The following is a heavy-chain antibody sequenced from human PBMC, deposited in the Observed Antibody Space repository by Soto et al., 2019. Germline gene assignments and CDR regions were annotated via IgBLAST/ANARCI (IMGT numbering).Heavy chain of an antibody. CDR1: GGSISSGCYY. D-gene: IGHD3-10*01. Sequence: PSETLSLTCTVSGGSISSGCYYWSWIRQPPRKGLEWIGFMYNSGSTHYNPSLKSRVTISLDTSKNQFSLNLRSVTAADTAVYYCASMGYHYGSGSYPLDYWGQGTLVTVSS. V-gene: IGHV4-61*01. CDR3: ASMGYHYGSGSYPLDY. J-gene: IGHJ4*02. CDR2: MYNSGST.